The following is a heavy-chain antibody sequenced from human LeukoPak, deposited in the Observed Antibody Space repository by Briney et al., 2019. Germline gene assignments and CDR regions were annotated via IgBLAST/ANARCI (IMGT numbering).Heavy chain of an antibody. J-gene: IGHJ4*02. CDR3: ARVGIAARTYYFDY. CDR1: GFTFSSYA. Sequence: GGSLRLSCAASGFTFSSYAMHWVRQAPGKGLEWVAVISYDGSNKYYADSVKGRFTISRDNSKNTLYLQMNSLRAEDTAVYYCARVGIAARTYYFDYWGQGTLVTVSS. CDR2: ISYDGSNK. V-gene: IGHV3-30-3*01. D-gene: IGHD6-6*01.